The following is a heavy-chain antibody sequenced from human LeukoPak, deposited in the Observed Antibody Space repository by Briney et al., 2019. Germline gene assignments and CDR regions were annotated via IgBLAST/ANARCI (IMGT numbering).Heavy chain of an antibody. CDR1: GYTFTSYA. CDR2: INAGNGNT. V-gene: IGHV1-3*01. Sequence: GASVKVSCKASGYTFTSYAMHWVRQAPGQRLEWMGWINAGNGNTKYSQKFQGRVTITRDTSASTAYMELSSLRSEDTAVYYCAKSGVRGVIRYYFDYWGQGTLVTVSS. CDR3: AKSGVRGVIRYYFDY. J-gene: IGHJ4*02. D-gene: IGHD3-10*01.